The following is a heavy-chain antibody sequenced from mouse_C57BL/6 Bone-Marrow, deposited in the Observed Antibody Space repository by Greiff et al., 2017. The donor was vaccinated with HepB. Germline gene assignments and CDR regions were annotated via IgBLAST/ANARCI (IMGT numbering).Heavy chain of an antibody. CDR1: GYSFTGYY. V-gene: IGHV1-42*01. CDR3: ARLAYDGYSWFAY. CDR2: INPSTGGT. Sequence: VQLQQSGPELVKPGASVKISCKASGYSFTGYYMNWVKQSPEKSLEWIGEINPSTGGTTYNQKFKAKATLTVDKSSSTAYMQLKSLTSEDSAVYYCARLAYDGYSWFAYWGQGTLVTVSA. J-gene: IGHJ3*01. D-gene: IGHD2-3*01.